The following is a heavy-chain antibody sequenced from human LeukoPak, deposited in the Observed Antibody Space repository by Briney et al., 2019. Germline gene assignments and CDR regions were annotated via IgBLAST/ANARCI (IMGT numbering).Heavy chain of an antibody. CDR1: GGSISSYY. D-gene: IGHD3-3*01. CDR3: ARVYDSEYYFDY. V-gene: IGHV4-59*12. J-gene: IGHJ4*02. CDR2: IYYSGST. Sequence: SETLSLTCTVSGGSISSYYWSWIRQPPGKGLEWIGYIYYSGSTNYNPSLKSRVTISVDTSKNQFSLKLSSVTAADTAVYYCARVYDSEYYFDYWGQGTLVTVSS.